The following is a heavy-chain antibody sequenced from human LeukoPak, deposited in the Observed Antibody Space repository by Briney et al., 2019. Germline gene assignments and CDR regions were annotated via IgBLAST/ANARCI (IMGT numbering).Heavy chain of an antibody. CDR1: GDSISNYY. CDR2: IYSSGST. D-gene: IGHD6-13*01. CDR3: VRAIASLVYSSSWSFDY. J-gene: IGHJ4*02. V-gene: IGHV4-4*07. Sequence: SDTLSLTCTVSGDSISNYYWSWIRQPAGKGLAWIGRIYSSGSTNYIPSLKSRVTMSVDTSKNQFSLKMSSVTAADTAVYYCVRAIASLVYSSSWSFDYWGQGTLLTVSS.